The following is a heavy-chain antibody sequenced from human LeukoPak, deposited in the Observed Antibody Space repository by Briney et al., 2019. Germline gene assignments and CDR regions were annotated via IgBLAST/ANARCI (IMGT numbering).Heavy chain of an antibody. D-gene: IGHD2-15*01. CDR2: IYTSGST. Sequence: SETLSLTCTVSGCSISSYYWSWIRQPAGKGLEWIGRIYTSGSTNYNPSLKSRVTMSVDTSKNQFSLQLSSVTAADTAVYYCARDTWPKLGYCSGGSCLDAFDIWGQGTMVTVSS. CDR1: GCSISSYY. V-gene: IGHV4-4*07. J-gene: IGHJ3*02. CDR3: ARDTWPKLGYCSGGSCLDAFDI.